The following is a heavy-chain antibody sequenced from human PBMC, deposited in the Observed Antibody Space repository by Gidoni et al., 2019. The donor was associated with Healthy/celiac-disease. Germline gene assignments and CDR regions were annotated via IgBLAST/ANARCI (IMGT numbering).Heavy chain of an antibody. CDR2: IIPILGIA. J-gene: IGHJ4*02. D-gene: IGHD3-22*01. CDR3: ARENYYDSSGYYSYYFDY. CDR1: GGTFSSYT. Sequence: QVQLVQSGAEVKKPGSSVKVSCKASGGTFSSYTISWVRQAPGQGLEWMGRIIPILGIANYAQKFKGRVTITADKSTSTAYMELSSLRSEDTAVYYCARENYYDSSGYYSYYFDYWGQGTLVTVSS. V-gene: IGHV1-69*02.